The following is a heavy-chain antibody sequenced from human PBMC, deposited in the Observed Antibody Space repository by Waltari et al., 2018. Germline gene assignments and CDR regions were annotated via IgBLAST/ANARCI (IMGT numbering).Heavy chain of an antibody. D-gene: IGHD6-19*01. CDR1: RGSPSNINL. V-gene: IGHV4-4*02. Sequence: QVQLQESGPRLVKPSGTLSLTCGVSRGSPSNINLWNWIRQAPGGGLEWRGEIHRTGRSNYNPSLKSRLTMSVDRSNSQVSMKLKSVTAADTAVYFCATSSFVAVLDSWGRGTLVTVSS. CDR3: ATSSFVAVLDS. CDR2: IHRTGRS. J-gene: IGHJ4*02.